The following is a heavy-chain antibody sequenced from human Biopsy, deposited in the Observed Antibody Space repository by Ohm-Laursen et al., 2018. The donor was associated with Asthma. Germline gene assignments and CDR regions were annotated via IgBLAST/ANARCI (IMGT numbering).Heavy chain of an antibody. Sequence: SETLSLTCVVSGDSIDSGDYSWTWIRQSPGLGLEWIGYIYRNGDTYYNPTLKNRVTISIDRSKNQFSLRRGAVTAADTAVYYCARGWNCGGDCYSLDSWGQGTLVTVSS. D-gene: IGHD2-21*02. J-gene: IGHJ4*02. CDR2: IYRNGDT. CDR1: GDSIDSGDYS. V-gene: IGHV4-30-2*06. CDR3: ARGWNCGGDCYSLDS.